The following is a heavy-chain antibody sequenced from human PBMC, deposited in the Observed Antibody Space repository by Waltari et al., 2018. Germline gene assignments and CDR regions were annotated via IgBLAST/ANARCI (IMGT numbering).Heavy chain of an antibody. CDR1: GFTFSTAW. Sequence: EVQLVESGGGLVKPGGSLRLSCVGSGFTFSTAWMHWVRQAPGKGLERVGRIKAKPHGGTSVYAAPVKGRFTISRDDSRNTVYLQMNSLRTEDTAVYYCGDFTAFDYWGQGTLVTVSS. CDR3: GDFTAFDY. CDR2: IKAKPHGGTS. V-gene: IGHV3-15*01. D-gene: IGHD2-8*02. J-gene: IGHJ4*02.